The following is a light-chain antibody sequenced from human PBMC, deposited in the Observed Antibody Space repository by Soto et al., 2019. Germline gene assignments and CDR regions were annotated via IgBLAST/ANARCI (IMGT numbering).Light chain of an antibody. J-gene: IGLJ1*01. Sequence: QSALTQSASVSGSPGQSITISCTGTSSDVGGYKYVSWYQQHPGKAPKLMIFEVRNRPSGVSNRFSGSKSGNTASLTISGLQAEDEADYYCSSYTSSSTLVFGTGTKVTVL. V-gene: IGLV2-14*01. CDR1: SSDVGGYKY. CDR3: SSYTSSSTLV. CDR2: EVR.